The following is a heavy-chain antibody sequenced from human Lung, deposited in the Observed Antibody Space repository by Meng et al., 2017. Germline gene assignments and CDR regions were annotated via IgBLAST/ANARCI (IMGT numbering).Heavy chain of an antibody. CDR3: ARGTPGRSYSDF. J-gene: IGHJ4*02. D-gene: IGHD3-10*01. CDR2: LGAHDGDR. CDR1: DYTFTGYG. V-gene: IGHV1-18*04. Sequence: QDHTVQSGAEVKKPGAAAKVFCKSSDYTFTGYGVSWVRQAPGQGLEWMAWLGAHDGDRSHAPRFQGRVTVTADRLTATSFMELRNLRYDDTAVYYCARGTPGRSYSDFWGQGTLVTVSS.